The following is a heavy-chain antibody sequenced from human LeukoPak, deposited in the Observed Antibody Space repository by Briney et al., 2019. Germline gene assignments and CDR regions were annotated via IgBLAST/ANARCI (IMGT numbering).Heavy chain of an antibody. J-gene: IGHJ4*02. CDR1: GFTFSSYA. CDR2: ISGSGGST. V-gene: IGHV3-23*01. CDR3: AREVLIVLEPAANTTDY. D-gene: IGHD2-2*01. Sequence: PGGSLRLSCAASGFTFSSYAMSWVRQAPGKGLEWVSAISGSGGSTYYADSVKGRFTVSRDNAKNSLFLQMNNLRVEDTAVYFCAREVLIVLEPAANTTDYWGQGTRVTVSS.